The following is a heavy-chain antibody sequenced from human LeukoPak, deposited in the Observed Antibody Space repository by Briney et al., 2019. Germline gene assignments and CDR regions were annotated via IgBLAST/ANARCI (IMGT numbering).Heavy chain of an antibody. CDR3: ASGIFTIFGVVTLDYYGMDV. Sequence: PGGSLRLSCAASGFTFSSYWMHWVRQAPGKGLVWVSRINSDGSSTSHADSVKGRFTISRDNAKNTLYLQMNSLGAEDTAVYYCASGIFTIFGVVTLDYYGMDVWGQGTTVTVSS. CDR2: INSDGSST. D-gene: IGHD3-3*01. V-gene: IGHV3-74*01. J-gene: IGHJ6*02. CDR1: GFTFSSYW.